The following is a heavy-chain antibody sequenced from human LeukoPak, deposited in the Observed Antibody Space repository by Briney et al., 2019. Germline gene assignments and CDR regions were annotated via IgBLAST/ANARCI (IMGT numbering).Heavy chain of an antibody. V-gene: IGHV1-8*02. CDR3: ARGPYYYDSSGYYDQDY. J-gene: IGHJ4*02. D-gene: IGHD3-22*01. CDR2: MNPNRGNT. Sequence: ASVKVSCKASGGTFSSYAISWVRQAPGQGLEWMGWMNPNRGNTGYAQKFQGRVTMTRNTSISTAYMELSSLRSEDTAVYYCARGPYYYDSSGYYDQDYWGQGTLVTVSS. CDR1: GGTFSSYA.